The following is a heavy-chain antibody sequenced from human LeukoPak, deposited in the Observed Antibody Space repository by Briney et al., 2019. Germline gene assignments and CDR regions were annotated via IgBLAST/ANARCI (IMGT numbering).Heavy chain of an antibody. CDR2: IYSGGST. V-gene: IGHV3-53*01. Sequence: GGSLRLSCAASGFTVSSNYMSWVRQAPGKGLEWVSVIYSGGSTYYADSVKGRFTISRDNSKNTLYLQMNSLRAEDTAVYSCARAFQSLVFDYWGQGTLVTVSS. CDR1: GFTVSSNY. J-gene: IGHJ4*02. CDR3: ARAFQSLVFDY. D-gene: IGHD3-10*01.